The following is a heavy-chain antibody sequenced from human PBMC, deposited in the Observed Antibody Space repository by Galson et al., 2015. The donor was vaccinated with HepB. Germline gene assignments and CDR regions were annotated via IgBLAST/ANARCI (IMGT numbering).Heavy chain of an antibody. CDR1: GDSVSSNSAA. Sequence: CAISGDSVSSNSAAWNWIRQSPSRGLEWLGTTYYRSKWYIDYAVSVKSRITINPDTSKNQFSLQLTSVTPEDTAVYYCARSLWGGGGAGGFNGLDVWGQGTTVTVSS. D-gene: IGHD2-15*01. CDR2: TYYRSKWYI. CDR3: ARSLWGGGGAGGFNGLDV. V-gene: IGHV6-1*01. J-gene: IGHJ6*02.